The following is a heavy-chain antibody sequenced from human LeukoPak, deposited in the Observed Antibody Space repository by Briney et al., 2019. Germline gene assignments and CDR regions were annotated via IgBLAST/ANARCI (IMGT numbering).Heavy chain of an antibody. CDR3: ARHSSSLVSNWFDP. V-gene: IGHV3-23*01. CDR1: GFTFSSYA. D-gene: IGHD6-13*01. Sequence: PGGSLRLSCAASGFTFSSYAMSWVRQAPGKGLEWVSCISGSGGSTYYADSVKGRFTISRDNSKNTLYLQMNSLRAEDTAVYYCARHSSSLVSNWFDPWGQGTLVTVSS. J-gene: IGHJ5*02. CDR2: ISGSGGST.